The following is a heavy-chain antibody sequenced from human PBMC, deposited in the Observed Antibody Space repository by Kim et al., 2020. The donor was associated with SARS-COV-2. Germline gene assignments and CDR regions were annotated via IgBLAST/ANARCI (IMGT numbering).Heavy chain of an antibody. J-gene: IGHJ5*02. CDR2: IYYSGST. CDR3: ARDGTVVVPAAMENWFDP. V-gene: IGHV4-39*07. Sequence: SETLSLTCTVSGGSISSSSYYWGWIRQPPGKGLEWIGSIYYSGSTYYNPSLKSRVTISVDTSKNQFSLKLSSVTAADTAVYYCARDGTVVVPAAMENWFDPCGQGTLVTVSS. D-gene: IGHD2-2*01. CDR1: GGSISSSSYY.